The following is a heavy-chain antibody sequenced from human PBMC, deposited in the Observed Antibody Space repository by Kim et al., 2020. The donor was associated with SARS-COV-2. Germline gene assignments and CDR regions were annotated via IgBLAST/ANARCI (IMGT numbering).Heavy chain of an antibody. J-gene: IGHJ4*02. CDR2: INPSGGST. D-gene: IGHD6-6*01. Sequence: ASVKVSCKASGYTFTSYYMHWVRQAPGQGLEWMGIINPSGGSTSYAQKFQGRVTMTRDTSTSTVYMELSSLRSEDTAVYYCAREVVAAPPEASFDYWGQGTLVTVSS. CDR1: GYTFTSYY. V-gene: IGHV1-46*01. CDR3: AREVVAAPPEASFDY.